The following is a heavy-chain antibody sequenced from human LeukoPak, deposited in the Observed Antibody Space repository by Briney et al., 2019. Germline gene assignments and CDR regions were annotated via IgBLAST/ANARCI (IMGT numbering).Heavy chain of an antibody. CDR3: ARMDMDPAMVTNYLDH. J-gene: IGHJ4*02. CDR2: IHPSGTSA. CDR1: GYTFTSNY. D-gene: IGHD5-18*01. Sequence: ASVTISCKATGYTFTSNYMHWVRQAPGQGLEWMGVIHPSGTSANYAQKFQGRVTMTKDTSASTVYIELSSLRSEDTAVYYCARMDMDPAMVTNYLDHWGQGTLVTVSS. V-gene: IGHV1-46*01.